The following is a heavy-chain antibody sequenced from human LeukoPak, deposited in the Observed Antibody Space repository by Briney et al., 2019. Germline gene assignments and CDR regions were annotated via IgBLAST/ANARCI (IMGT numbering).Heavy chain of an antibody. J-gene: IGHJ4*02. V-gene: IGHV1-46*01. Sequence: GASVKVSCKASGYTFSNYYMHWVRQAPGQGLEWMGIINPSGGSTTYAQKFQGRVTMTRDTSTSTVYMELSSLRSEDTAVYYCARDLKSLVSLDYWGQGTLVTVSS. CDR3: ARDLKSLVSLDY. D-gene: IGHD3-16*01. CDR2: INPSGGST. CDR1: GYTFSNYY.